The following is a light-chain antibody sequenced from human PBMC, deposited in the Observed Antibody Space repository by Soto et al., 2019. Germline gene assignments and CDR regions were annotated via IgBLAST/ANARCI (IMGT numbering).Light chain of an antibody. CDR2: DAS. V-gene: IGKV3-11*01. CDR3: QQRSNWPLT. J-gene: IGKJ4*01. Sequence: EIVLTPSPATLSLSPGESATLACRASQSVSSYLAWYQQKPGQAPRLLIYDASNRATGIPDRCSGSVSGTDFPLTISSLEYEEFAGYYCQQRSNWPLTFGGGKKVEIK. CDR1: QSVSSY.